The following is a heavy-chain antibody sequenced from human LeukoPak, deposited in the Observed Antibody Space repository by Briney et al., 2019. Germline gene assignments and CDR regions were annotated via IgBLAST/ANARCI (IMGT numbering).Heavy chain of an antibody. V-gene: IGHV1-46*01. CDR1: GYTFTSYY. D-gene: IGHD1-1*01. J-gene: IGHJ6*02. CDR3: ARMGWNGDYYYGMDV. CDR2: INPTGGST. Sequence: ASVKVSCKASGYTFTSYYMHWVRQAPGQGLEWMGMINPTGGSTSYAQKFQGRVTMTRDTSTSTVYMELSSLRSEDTAVYYCARMGWNGDYYYGMDVWGQGTTVTVSS.